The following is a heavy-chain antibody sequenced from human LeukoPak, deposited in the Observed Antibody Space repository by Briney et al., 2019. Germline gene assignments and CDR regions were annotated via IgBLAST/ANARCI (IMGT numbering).Heavy chain of an antibody. V-gene: IGHV1-2*06. Sequence: ASVKVSCKTSGYTFTDYYIHWVRHAPGQGLEWMGQLNPHTGGANYPQKFQGRVSMTRDTSINTAYIEVSRLTSDDTAVDYCARVTWKTVIAAPDYWGQGTLVTVSS. CDR2: LNPHTGGA. CDR3: ARVTWKTVIAAPDY. D-gene: IGHD2-21*01. CDR1: GYTFTDYY. J-gene: IGHJ4*02.